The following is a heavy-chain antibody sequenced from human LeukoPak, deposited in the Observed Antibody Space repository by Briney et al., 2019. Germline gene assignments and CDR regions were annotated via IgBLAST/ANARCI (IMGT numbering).Heavy chain of an antibody. Sequence: GGSLRLSCAASGFTFSSYSMNWVRQAPGEGLEWVSSISSSRSYIYYADSVKGRFTITRDNAKTSLYMQMNRLRAEDTAVSYCARGGRIAAAGTYYYYCYMDVWGKGTTVTVSS. CDR3: ARGGRIAAAGTYYYYCYMDV. J-gene: IGHJ6*03. V-gene: IGHV3-21*04. CDR1: GFTFSSYS. CDR2: ISSSRSYI. D-gene: IGHD6-13*01.